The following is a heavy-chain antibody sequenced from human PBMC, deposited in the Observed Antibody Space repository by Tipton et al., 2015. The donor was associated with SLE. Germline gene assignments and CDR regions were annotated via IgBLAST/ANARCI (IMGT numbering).Heavy chain of an antibody. CDR2: VFYSGNT. V-gene: IGHV4-39*07. Sequence: TLSLTCSVSGGSISTTDHYWGWIRQPPGKGLEWIGSVFYSGNTYYNESLQSRVTISIDTSKNHFSLKLTSVTAADTAVYFCARFDYSNWDDYWGQGTLVTVFS. D-gene: IGHD4-11*01. CDR3: ARFDYSNWDDY. CDR1: GGSISTTDHY. J-gene: IGHJ4*02.